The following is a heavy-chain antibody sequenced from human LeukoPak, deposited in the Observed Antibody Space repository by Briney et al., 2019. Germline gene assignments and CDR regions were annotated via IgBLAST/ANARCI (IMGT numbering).Heavy chain of an antibody. Sequence: GASVKVSCKASGYTFTGYYMHWVRQAPGQGLEWMGWINPNSGGTNYAQKFQGRVTMTRDTSISTAYMELSRLRSDDTAVYYCARGKLLPRRSYLRVIGAFDIWGQGTMVTVSS. J-gene: IGHJ3*02. CDR3: ARGKLLPRRSYLRVIGAFDI. V-gene: IGHV1-2*02. D-gene: IGHD3-16*02. CDR2: INPNSGGT. CDR1: GYTFTGYY.